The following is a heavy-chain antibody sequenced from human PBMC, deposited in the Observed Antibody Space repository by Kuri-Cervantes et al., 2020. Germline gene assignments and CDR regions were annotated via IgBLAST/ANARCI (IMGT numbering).Heavy chain of an antibody. CDR3: ARGGRDGYNLAGFGPYFDI. V-gene: IGHV1-69*13. D-gene: IGHD5-24*01. Sequence: SVKVSCKASGGTFSSYAISWVRQAPGQGLEWMGGIIPIFGTANYAQKFQGRVTITADESTSTAYMELSSLRSEDTAVYYCARGGRDGYNLAGFGPYFDIWGQGTMVTVSS. CDR2: IIPIFGTA. J-gene: IGHJ3*02. CDR1: GGTFSSYA.